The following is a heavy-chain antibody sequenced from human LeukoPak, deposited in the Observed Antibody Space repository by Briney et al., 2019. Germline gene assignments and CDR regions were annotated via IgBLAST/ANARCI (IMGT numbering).Heavy chain of an antibody. CDR1: GGSVSSGSYY. CDR3: ARDSPVRH. V-gene: IGHV4-61*01. CDR2: IYYSGST. J-gene: IGHJ1*01. Sequence: SETLSLTCTVSGGSVSSGSYYWSWIRQPPGKGPEWIGYIYYSGSTNYNPSLKSRVTISVDTSKNQFSLKLSSVTAADTAVYYCARDSPVRHWGQGTLVTVSS.